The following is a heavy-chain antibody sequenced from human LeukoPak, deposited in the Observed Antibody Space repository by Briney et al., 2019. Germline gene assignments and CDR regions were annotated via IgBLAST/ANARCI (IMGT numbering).Heavy chain of an antibody. CDR3: ARDAIAARYFDY. CDR1: GGSIRRSSYY. V-gene: IGHV4-39*07. Sequence: PSETLSLTCTVSGGSIRRSSYYWGWIRQPPGKGLEWIGSIYYSGSTYYNPSLKSRVTISVDTSKNQFSLKLSSVTAADTAVYYCARDAIAARYFDYWGQGTLVTVSS. J-gene: IGHJ4*02. D-gene: IGHD6-6*01. CDR2: IYYSGST.